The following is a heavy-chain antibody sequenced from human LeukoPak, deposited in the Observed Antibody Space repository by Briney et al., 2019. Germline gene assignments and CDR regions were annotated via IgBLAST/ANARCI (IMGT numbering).Heavy chain of an antibody. D-gene: IGHD2-2*01. V-gene: IGHV1-69*13. CDR3: ARDPFVVVPAAMDYYYYGMDV. CDR1: GGTFSSYA. J-gene: IGHJ6*02. CDR2: IIPIFGTA. Sequence: SVKVSCKAPGGTFSSYAISWVRQAPGQGLEWMGGIIPIFGTANYAQKFQGRVTITADESTSTAYMELSSLRSEDTAVYYCARDPFVVVPAAMDYYYYGMDVWGQGTTVTVSS.